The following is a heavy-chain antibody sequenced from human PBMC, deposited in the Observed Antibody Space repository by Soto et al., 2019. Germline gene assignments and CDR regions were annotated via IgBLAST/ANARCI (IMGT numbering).Heavy chain of an antibody. CDR1: GYNFPNHW. J-gene: IGHJ4*02. D-gene: IGHD3-16*01. CDR3: ARPAYSYAYLSYTDY. Sequence: GESRKISCKGSGYNFPNHWIGWVRQMPGKGLEWMAIIYPGDSETRYSPSFQGQVTISVDKSISTAYLQWSSLRASDSAMYYCARPAYSYAYLSYTDYWGLGTLVTVSS. CDR2: IYPGDSET. V-gene: IGHV5-51*01.